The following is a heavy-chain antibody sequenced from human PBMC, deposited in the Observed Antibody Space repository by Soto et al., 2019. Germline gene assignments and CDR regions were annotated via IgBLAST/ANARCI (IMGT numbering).Heavy chain of an antibody. D-gene: IGHD3-3*01. Sequence: QVQLVQSGAEVKKPGDSVKVSCKASGYTFSTYGFSWVRQAPGQGVEWMGWIGAHNDDTTYAQKFQRRIPITTDTSLTTSYMELRSPTSADPAVDFCARNWRGAEGFDPWGQGALVTVSS. V-gene: IGHV1-18*01. CDR2: IGAHNDDT. CDR3: ARNWRGAEGFDP. CDR1: GYTFSTYG. J-gene: IGHJ5*02.